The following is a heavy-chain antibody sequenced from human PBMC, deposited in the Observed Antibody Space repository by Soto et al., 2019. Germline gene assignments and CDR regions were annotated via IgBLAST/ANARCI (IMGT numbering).Heavy chain of an antibody. V-gene: IGHV4-30-4*01. J-gene: IGHJ4*02. Sequence: PSETLSLTCTVSGGSISSGDYYWSWIRQPPGKGLEWIGYIYYSGSSYYNPSLKSRVTISVDTSKNQFSLRLSSVTTADTAVYYCASQRGYIYTYAPYSYWGQGTLVTVSS. CDR3: ASQRGYIYTYAPYSY. CDR2: IYYSGSS. CDR1: GGSISSGDYY. D-gene: IGHD5-18*01.